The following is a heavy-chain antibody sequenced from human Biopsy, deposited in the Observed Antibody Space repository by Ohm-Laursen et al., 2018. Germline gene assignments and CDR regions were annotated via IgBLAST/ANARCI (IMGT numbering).Heavy chain of an antibody. Sequence: SETLSLTCTVSDGSFTGHYWTWIRQPPGKGLEWIGHISHTGYTSYKSSLKSRVTISLDTSRKHFSLRLTSLAAADTAVYYCARGSNEYGGLYFPHWGQGTLVTVSS. D-gene: IGHD4-23*01. CDR2: ISHTGYT. CDR3: ARGSNEYGGLYFPH. J-gene: IGHJ1*01. CDR1: DGSFTGHY. V-gene: IGHV4-59*11.